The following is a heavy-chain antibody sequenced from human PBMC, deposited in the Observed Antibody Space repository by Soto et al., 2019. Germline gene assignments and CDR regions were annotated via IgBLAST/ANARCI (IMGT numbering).Heavy chain of an antibody. Sequence: GALRLSCSTSGFTFEDYAFHWVRQSSRKGLEWVSFINADGSDRYYADSVKGRFTISRDNTKGSFYLQMDRLRLEDTAIYYCAKAKFYFDSSPFDSWGQGTLVTVS. D-gene: IGHD1-26*01. CDR1: GFTFEDYA. J-gene: IGHJ4*02. CDR2: INADGSDR. V-gene: IGHV3-43D*04. CDR3: AKAKFYFDSSPFDS.